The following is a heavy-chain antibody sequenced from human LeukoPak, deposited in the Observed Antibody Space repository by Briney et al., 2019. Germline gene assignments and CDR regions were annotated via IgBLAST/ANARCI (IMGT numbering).Heavy chain of an antibody. D-gene: IGHD2-2*01. CDR2: IYTGGTT. Sequence: GGSLRLSCAASGFTVSGNYMSWVRQAPGEGLEWVSIIYTGGTTYYADSVKGRFTISRDNSKNTLYLQMNSLRAEDTAVYYCARGLYAAAFDSWGQGTLVTVSS. CDR1: GFTVSGNY. CDR3: ARGLYAAAFDS. J-gene: IGHJ4*02. V-gene: IGHV3-53*01.